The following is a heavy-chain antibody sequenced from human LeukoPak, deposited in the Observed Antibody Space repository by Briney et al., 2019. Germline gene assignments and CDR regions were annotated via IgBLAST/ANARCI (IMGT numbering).Heavy chain of an antibody. D-gene: IGHD6-19*01. CDR1: GGSFSGYY. CDR2: INHSGST. Sequence: SETLSLTCAVYGGSFSGYYWSWIRQPPGKGLEWIGEINHSGSTNYNPSLKSRVTISVDTSKNQFSLKLSSVTAADTAVYYCERCVPRWLVKSWGQGTLVTVSS. J-gene: IGHJ4*02. CDR3: ERCVPRWLVKS. V-gene: IGHV4-34*01.